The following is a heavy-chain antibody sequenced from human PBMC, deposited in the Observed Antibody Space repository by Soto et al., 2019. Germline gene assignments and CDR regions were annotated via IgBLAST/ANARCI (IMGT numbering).Heavy chain of an antibody. D-gene: IGHD3-22*01. CDR2: ITPIFGTA. V-gene: IGHV1-69*13. CDR1: GGTFSSYA. Sequence: SVKLSFKASGGTFSSYAISWVRQARRQGLEWMGGITPIFGTANYAQKFQGRVAITADESTRTSYMELRSLRSGDTAVYYCARGWGYDTSDYYYAYWGQGTLVTAPQ. J-gene: IGHJ4*02. CDR3: ARGWGYDTSDYYYAY.